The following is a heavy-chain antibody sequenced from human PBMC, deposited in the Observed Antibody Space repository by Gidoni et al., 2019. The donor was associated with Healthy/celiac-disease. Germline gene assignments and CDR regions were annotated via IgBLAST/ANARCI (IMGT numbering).Heavy chain of an antibody. J-gene: IGHJ4*02. Sequence: EVQLLESGGGLVQPGGSLRLPCAASGFPFRSYALSWVRQAPGKGLEWVSAISGSGGSTYYADSVKGRFTISRDNSKNTLYLQMNSLRAEDTAVYYCAKGRVSPDYWGQGTLVTVSS. CDR2: ISGSGGST. V-gene: IGHV3-23*01. CDR3: AKGRVSPDY. CDR1: GFPFRSYA.